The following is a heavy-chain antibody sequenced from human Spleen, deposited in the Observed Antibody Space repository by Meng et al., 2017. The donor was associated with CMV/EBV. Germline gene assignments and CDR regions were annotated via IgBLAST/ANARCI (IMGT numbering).Heavy chain of an antibody. CDR2: IHSGGIT. J-gene: IGHJ3*02. Sequence: LSLTCAASGFSVSSNYISWVRQAPGKGLEWVSVIHSGGITYYADSVRGRFSISRDESENTVDLQMNSLRVEDTAVYYCARDPYDSTGHYSLGAFDIWGQGTVVTVSS. CDR3: ARDPYDSTGHYSLGAFDI. V-gene: IGHV3-66*01. D-gene: IGHD3-22*01. CDR1: GFSVSSNY.